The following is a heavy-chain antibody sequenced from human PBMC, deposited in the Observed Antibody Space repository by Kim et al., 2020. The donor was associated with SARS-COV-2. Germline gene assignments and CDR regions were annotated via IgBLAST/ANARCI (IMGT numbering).Heavy chain of an antibody. V-gene: IGHV4-4*02. Sequence: SETLSLTCDVSGGSLSSRDWWSWVRQPSGKGLEWIGEIYHSGGTNYNPSLRSRVTISLDKSKNQFSLKLNSVTAADTAVYYCARCSYGSDYYYYCNMDVWGQGTTVTVSS. CDR3: ARCSYGSDYYYYCNMDV. CDR2: IYHSGGT. J-gene: IGHJ6*02. D-gene: IGHD3-10*02. CDR1: GGSLSSRDW.